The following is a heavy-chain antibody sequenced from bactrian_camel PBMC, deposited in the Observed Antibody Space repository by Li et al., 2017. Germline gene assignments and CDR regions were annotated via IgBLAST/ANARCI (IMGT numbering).Heavy chain of an antibody. J-gene: IGHJ4*01. D-gene: IGHD3*01. CDR1: GDRGMLPF. CDR2: IDPDGE. V-gene: IGHV3S53*01. Sequence: HVQLVESGGGSVRAGGSPELSCAVSGDRGMLPFMGYFRQAPGKEREAVATIDPDGETYADSVKGRFSLSRDNAKDTLYLQMNSLKIEDTAVYYCALGSSRQATITARGKGTQVTVS.